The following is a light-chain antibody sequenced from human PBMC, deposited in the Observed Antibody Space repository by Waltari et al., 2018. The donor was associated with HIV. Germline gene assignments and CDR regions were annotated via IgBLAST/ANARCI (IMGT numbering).Light chain of an antibody. V-gene: IGLV1-47*01. J-gene: IGLJ3*02. CDR3: AAWDDTLSGRV. CDR2: RDK. CDR1: SPNIGSNF. Sequence: QSVLTQPPSASATPGQRVTISCSGSSPNIGSNFVYWYPQLPGGTPKLGIQRDKARPSGPPDRFSASNAGTSASLAISGLRSEDEGHYYCAAWDDTLSGRVFGGGTKVTVL.